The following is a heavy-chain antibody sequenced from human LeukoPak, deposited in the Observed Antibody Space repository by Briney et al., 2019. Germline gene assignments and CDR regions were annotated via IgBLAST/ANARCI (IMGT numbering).Heavy chain of an antibody. D-gene: IGHD3-10*01. J-gene: IGHJ3*01. V-gene: IGHV3-7*01. CDR1: GFTFSSYW. CDR2: IKQDGSEK. Sequence: PGGSLRLSCAASGFTFSSYWMSWVRQAPGKGLEWVANIKQDGSEKYYVDSVKGRFTISRDNAKNSLYLQMNSLRAEDTAVYYCAKDLRWFGELDAFDVWGQGTMVTVSS. CDR3: AKDLRWFGELDAFDV.